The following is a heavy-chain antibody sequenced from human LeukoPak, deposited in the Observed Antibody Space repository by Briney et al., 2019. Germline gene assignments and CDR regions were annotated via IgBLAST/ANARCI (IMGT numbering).Heavy chain of an antibody. J-gene: IGHJ4*02. V-gene: IGHV3-21*01. CDR1: GFTFSGSS. Sequence: KPGGSLRLSCAASGFTFSGSSMNWVRQAPGKGLEWVSSISTSSTYIYYADSLMGRFTISRDNAKDSLYLHMNSLRAEDTAVYYCARGGSGLDYWGQGTLVTVSS. CDR2: ISTSSTYI. D-gene: IGHD3-16*01. CDR3: ARGGSGLDY.